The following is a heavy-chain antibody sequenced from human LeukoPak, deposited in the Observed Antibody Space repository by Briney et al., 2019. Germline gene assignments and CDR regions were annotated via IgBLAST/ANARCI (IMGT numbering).Heavy chain of an antibody. J-gene: IGHJ6*03. CDR3: ARHRRQQLVRYYYYYYMDV. D-gene: IGHD6-13*01. Sequence: SETLSLTCAVYGGSFSGYYWSWIRQPPGKGLEWIGEINHSGSTNYNPSLKSRVTISVDTSKNQFSLKLSSVTAADTAVYYCARHRRQQLVRYYYYYYMDVWGKGTTVTISS. CDR1: GGSFSGYY. CDR2: INHSGST. V-gene: IGHV4-34*01.